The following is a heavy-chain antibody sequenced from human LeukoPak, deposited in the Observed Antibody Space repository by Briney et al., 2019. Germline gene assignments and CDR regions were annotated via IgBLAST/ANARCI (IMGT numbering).Heavy chain of an antibody. CDR3: ARDLGLEYYYYGMDV. CDR1: GFTFSSYS. J-gene: IGHJ6*02. Sequence: PGGSLRLSCAASGFTFSSYSMNWVRQAPGKGLEWVSSISSSSSYIYYADSVKGRFTISRDNAKNSLYLQMNSLRAEDTAVYYCARDLGLEYYYYGMDVWGQGTTVTVSS. CDR2: ISSSSSYI. V-gene: IGHV3-21*01. D-gene: IGHD3/OR15-3a*01.